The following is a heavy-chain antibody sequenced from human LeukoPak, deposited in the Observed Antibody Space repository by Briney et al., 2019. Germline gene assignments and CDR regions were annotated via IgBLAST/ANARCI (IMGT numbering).Heavy chain of an antibody. CDR1: GFSFSSNA. V-gene: IGHV3-23*01. D-gene: IGHD2-15*01. CDR2: ISVSGGST. J-gene: IGHJ4*02. Sequence: GGSLRLSCAASGFSFSSNALSWVRQAPGQGLELVSAISVSGGSTYYADSVKGRFTISRDNTKNTLYLQMNSLRAEDTAVYYCAKEKLYCSGGSCYSGYYFDYWGQGTLVTVSS. CDR3: AKEKLYCSGGSCYSGYYFDY.